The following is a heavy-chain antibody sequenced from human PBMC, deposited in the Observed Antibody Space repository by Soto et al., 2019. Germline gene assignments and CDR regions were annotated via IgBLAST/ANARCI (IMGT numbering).Heavy chain of an antibody. CDR2: ISGSGGST. J-gene: IGHJ6*02. Sequence: PGGSLRLSCAASGFTFSSYAMSWVRQAPGKGLEWVSAISGSGGSTYYADSVKGRFTISRDNSKNTLYLQMNSLRAEDTAVYYCAKARSGYEALDYYYYGMDVWGQGTTVTVSS. CDR3: AKARSGYEALDYYYYGMDV. D-gene: IGHD5-12*01. CDR1: GFTFSSYA. V-gene: IGHV3-23*01.